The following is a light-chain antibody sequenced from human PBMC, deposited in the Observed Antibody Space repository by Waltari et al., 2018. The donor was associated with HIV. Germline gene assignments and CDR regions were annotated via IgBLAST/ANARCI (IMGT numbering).Light chain of an antibody. CDR1: SNDVVSFAH. Sequence: SALTQPRQVSGSPGQSVTISCSGSSNDVVSFAHFYCYPHVPGLAPKVVIYDVSQRPSAMSDRFAGSKSCNTPYLRISGLRIDDEGDYDCCSYGGSYTFVFGGGTRLTV. CDR2: DVS. J-gene: IGLJ2*01. V-gene: IGLV2-11*01. CDR3: CSYGGSYTFV.